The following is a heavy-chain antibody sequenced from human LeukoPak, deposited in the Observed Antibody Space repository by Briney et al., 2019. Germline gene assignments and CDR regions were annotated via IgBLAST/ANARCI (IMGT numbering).Heavy chain of an antibody. CDR1: GGSFSGYY. D-gene: IGHD3-10*01. V-gene: IGHV4-4*07. CDR3: AREFGSRFDP. CDR2: IYSSGST. J-gene: IGHJ5*02. Sequence: PSETLSLTCAVYGGSFSGYYWSWIRQPAGKGLEWIGRIYSSGSTNYNPSLKSRVTMSVDTSKIQSSLKLSSVTAADTAVYYCAREFGSRFDPWGQGTLVTVSS.